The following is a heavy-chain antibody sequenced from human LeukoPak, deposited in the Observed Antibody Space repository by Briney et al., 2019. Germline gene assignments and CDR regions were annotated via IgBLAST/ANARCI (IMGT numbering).Heavy chain of an antibody. CDR2: ISSSGSTI. CDR1: GFTFSDYY. D-gene: IGHD2-2*01. Sequence: GGSLRLSCAASGFTFSDYYMSWIRQAPGKGLEWVSYISSSGSTIYYADSVKGRFTISRDNAKNSLYLQMNSLRAEDTAVYYCAREVVPATNWFDPWAREPWSPSPQ. CDR3: AREVVPATNWFDP. J-gene: IGHJ5*02. V-gene: IGHV3-11*01.